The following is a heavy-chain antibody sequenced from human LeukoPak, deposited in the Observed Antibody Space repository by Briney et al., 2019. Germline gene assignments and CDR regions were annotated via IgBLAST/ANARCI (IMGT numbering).Heavy chain of an antibody. Sequence: PSETLSLTCAVYGGSFSGYYWSWIRQPPGKGLEWIGEINHSGSTNYNPSLKSRVTISVDTSKNQFSLKLSSVTAADTAVYYCARGRSYYDFWSGYRSGDYYYMDVWGKGTTVTVSS. CDR2: INHSGST. J-gene: IGHJ6*03. V-gene: IGHV4-34*01. CDR3: ARGRSYYDFWSGYRSGDYYYMDV. D-gene: IGHD3-3*01. CDR1: GGSFSGYY.